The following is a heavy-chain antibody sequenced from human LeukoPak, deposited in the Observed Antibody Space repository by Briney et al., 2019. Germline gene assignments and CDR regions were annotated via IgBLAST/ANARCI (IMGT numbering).Heavy chain of an antibody. Sequence: GRSLGLSCAASGFTFDDYAMHWVRQAPGKGLEWVSGISWNSGSIGYADSVKGRFTISRDNAKNSLYLQMNSLRAEDMALYYCAKSVDTAIDYYFDYWGQGTLVTVSS. D-gene: IGHD5-18*01. CDR1: GFTFDDYA. CDR2: ISWNSGSI. CDR3: AKSVDTAIDYYFDY. J-gene: IGHJ4*02. V-gene: IGHV3-9*03.